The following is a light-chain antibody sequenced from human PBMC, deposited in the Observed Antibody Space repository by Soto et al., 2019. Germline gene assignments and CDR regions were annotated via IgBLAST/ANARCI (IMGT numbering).Light chain of an antibody. V-gene: IGLV2-11*01. CDR2: DVT. CDR3: CSYAGSYTVV. Sequence: QSALTQPRSVSGSPGQSVTISCTGTISDIEGYNYVSWYQHHPGKAPKLPISDVTKRPSWVPDRFSGSKSGSTASLTISELQAEDEAVYYCCSYAGSYTVVFGGGTKLTVL. J-gene: IGLJ2*01. CDR1: ISDIEGYNY.